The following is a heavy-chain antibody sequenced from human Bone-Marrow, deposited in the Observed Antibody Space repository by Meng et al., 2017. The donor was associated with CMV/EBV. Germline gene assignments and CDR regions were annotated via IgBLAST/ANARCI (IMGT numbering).Heavy chain of an antibody. CDR3: ARGRIAARPMGGAFDI. CDR1: GFTFSSYS. J-gene: IGHJ3*02. Sequence: GESLKISCAASGFTFSSYSMNWVRQAPGKGLEWVSYISSSSSTIYYADSVKGRFTISRDNAKNSLYLQMNSLRAEDTAVYYCARGRIAARPMGGAFDIWGQGTMVTVSS. V-gene: IGHV3-48*04. D-gene: IGHD6-6*01. CDR2: ISSSSSTI.